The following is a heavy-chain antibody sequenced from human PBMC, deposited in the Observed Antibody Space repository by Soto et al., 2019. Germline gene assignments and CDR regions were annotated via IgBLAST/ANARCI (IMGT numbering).Heavy chain of an antibody. CDR1: GFTFSSYG. J-gene: IGHJ6*02. CDR3: AKCQAQRSQGVNGMDV. D-gene: IGHD1-1*01. Sequence: ESGGGVVQPGRSLRLSCAASGFTFSSYGMHWVRQAPGKGLEWVAIISYDGNIKYYADSVKGRFTISRDNSKNTLHLQVNSLRTEDTAVYHCAKCQAQRSQGVNGMDVWGQGTTVIVSS. V-gene: IGHV3-30*18. CDR2: ISYDGNIK.